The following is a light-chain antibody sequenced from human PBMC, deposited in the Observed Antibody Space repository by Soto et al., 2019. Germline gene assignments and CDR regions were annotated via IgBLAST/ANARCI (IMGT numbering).Light chain of an antibody. CDR1: QSVSSN. V-gene: IGKV3-15*01. CDR3: QHYNNWPPRYT. J-gene: IGKJ2*01. CDR2: GAS. Sequence: EIVLTQSPATLSVSPGERATLSCRASQSVSSNLAWYQQKPGQAPRLLISGASTRATAIPARFSGSGSGTEFTLTISSLQSEDFAVYYCQHYNNWPPRYTFGQGTKLEIK.